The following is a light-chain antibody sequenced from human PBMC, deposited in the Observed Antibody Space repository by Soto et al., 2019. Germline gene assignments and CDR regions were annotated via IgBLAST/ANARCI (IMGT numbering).Light chain of an antibody. CDR2: EVS. CDR1: SSDGGAYNY. CDR3: GSYTSSSTYV. J-gene: IGLJ1*01. Sequence: QSALTQPACGSGTTRQAITLSCNGTSSDGGAYNYACWSQQNPGKATKLMIYEVSKRPSGGSKGCRGSKSGNTASLTISGLQAEDEADYYCGSYTSSSTYVFGTGTKGTGL. V-gene: IGLV2-14*01.